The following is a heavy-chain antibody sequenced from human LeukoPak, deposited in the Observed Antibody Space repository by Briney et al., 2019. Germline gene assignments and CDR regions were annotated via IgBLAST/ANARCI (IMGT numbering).Heavy chain of an antibody. V-gene: IGHV1-3*01. CDR1: GYTFTSYA. CDR2: INAGNGNT. J-gene: IGHJ3*02. CDR3: ARASYSNYARWAFDI. D-gene: IGHD4-11*01. Sequence: ASVKVSCKASGYTFTSYAMHWVRQAPGQRLEWMGWINAGNGNTKYSQKFQGRVTITRDTSASTAYMELSSLRSEDTAVYYCARASYSNYARWAFDIWGQGTMVTVSS.